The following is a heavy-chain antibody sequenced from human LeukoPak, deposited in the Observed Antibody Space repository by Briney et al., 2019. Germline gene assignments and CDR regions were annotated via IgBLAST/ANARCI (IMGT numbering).Heavy chain of an antibody. V-gene: IGHV3-23*01. CDR3: AKGDGGNSGEYFYYGMDV. D-gene: IGHD4-23*01. CDR2: LSGSGGNT. Sequence: GGSLRLSYAASRFTFNSYAMTGVRQAPGKGLEWVSALSGSGGNTYYADSVKGRFAISRDNSKNTLYLQLTSLRAEDTAVYYCAKGDGGNSGEYFYYGMDVWGQGTTVTVSS. CDR1: RFTFNSYA. J-gene: IGHJ6*01.